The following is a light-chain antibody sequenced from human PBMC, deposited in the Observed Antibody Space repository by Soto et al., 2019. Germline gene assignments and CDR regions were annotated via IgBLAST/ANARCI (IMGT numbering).Light chain of an antibody. CDR3: QQYKNWPPIT. Sequence: EIVMTQSPATLSVSPGERATLSCRASQSVSSNLAWYQQKPGQAPRLLIFGASTRATGIPARFSGSGSGTEFTLTISSLQSEDFAVYYCQQYKNWPPITFGQGTRLETK. CDR1: QSVSSN. J-gene: IGKJ5*01. V-gene: IGKV3-15*01. CDR2: GAS.